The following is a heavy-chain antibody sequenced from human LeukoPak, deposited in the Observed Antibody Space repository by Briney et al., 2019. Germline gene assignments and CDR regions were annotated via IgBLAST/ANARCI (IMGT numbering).Heavy chain of an antibody. V-gene: IGHV1-18*01. Sequence: AASVKVSCKASGYTFTSYGISWVRQAPGQGLEWMGWISAYNGNTNYAQKLQGRVTMTTDTSTSTAYMELRSLRSDDTAVYYCARVNDFWSGNDAFDIWGQGTMVTVSS. CDR2: ISAYNGNT. D-gene: IGHD3-3*01. J-gene: IGHJ3*02. CDR1: GYTFTSYG. CDR3: ARVNDFWSGNDAFDI.